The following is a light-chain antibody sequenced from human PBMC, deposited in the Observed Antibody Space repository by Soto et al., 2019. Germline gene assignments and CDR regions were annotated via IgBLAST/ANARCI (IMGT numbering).Light chain of an antibody. V-gene: IGKV3-20*01. CDR3: QQCGRFWS. CDR2: GAS. CDR1: KSVSSSS. Sequence: EIVLTQSPGTLPLFPAERATLSCRSSKSVSSSSLAWYQQKPGQAPRLLNYGASSRATSIPDGFSASGSGTDFSLTTSRLEPEDFVVYYCQQCGRFWSFGQATQLPIK. J-gene: IGKJ1*01.